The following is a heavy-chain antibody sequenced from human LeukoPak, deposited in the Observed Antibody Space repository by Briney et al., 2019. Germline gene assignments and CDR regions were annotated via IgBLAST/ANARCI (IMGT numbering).Heavy chain of an antibody. Sequence: SETLSLTCTVSGGSISSSSYYWSWIRQHPGKGLEWIGYIYYSGGTYYNPSLKSRVTISVDTSKSQFSLKLSSVTAADTAVYYCARGPTLDFYDSSGYYYFDYWGQGTLVTVSS. CDR3: ARGPTLDFYDSSGYYYFDY. CDR2: IYYSGGT. CDR1: GGSISSSSYY. J-gene: IGHJ4*02. D-gene: IGHD3-22*01. V-gene: IGHV4-31*03.